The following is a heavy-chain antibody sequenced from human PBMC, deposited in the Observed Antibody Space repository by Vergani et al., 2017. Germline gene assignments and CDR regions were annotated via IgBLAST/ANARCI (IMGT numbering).Heavy chain of an antibody. CDR2: IYYSGST. D-gene: IGHD3-9*01. Sequence: QVQLQESGPGLVKPSQTLSLTCTVSGGSISSYYWSWIRQPPGKGLEWIGYIYYSGSTNYNPSLKSRVTISVDTSKNQFSLKLSSVTAADTAVYYCARHLKNDILTGTYYYYYYMDVWGKGTTVTVSS. V-gene: IGHV4-59*01. CDR3: ARHLKNDILTGTYYYYYYMDV. CDR1: GGSISSYY. J-gene: IGHJ6*03.